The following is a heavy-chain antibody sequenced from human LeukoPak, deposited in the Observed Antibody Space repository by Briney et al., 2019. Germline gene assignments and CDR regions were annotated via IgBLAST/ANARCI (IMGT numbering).Heavy chain of an antibody. J-gene: IGHJ3*02. Sequence: ASETLSLTCTVSGGSISSSSYYGGWIRQPPGKGLEWIGSIYYSGSTYYNPSLKSRVTISVDTSKNQFSLKLSSVTAADTAVYYCARDQYYDILTGYYHDAFDIWGQGTMVTVSS. CDR1: GGSISSSSYY. V-gene: IGHV4-39*07. CDR3: ARDQYYDILTGYYHDAFDI. CDR2: IYYSGST. D-gene: IGHD3-9*01.